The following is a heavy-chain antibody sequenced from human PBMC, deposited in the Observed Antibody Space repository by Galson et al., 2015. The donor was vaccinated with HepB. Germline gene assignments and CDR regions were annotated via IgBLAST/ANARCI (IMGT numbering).Heavy chain of an antibody. CDR2: ISHDVGNT. CDR1: GFTFSTYG. CDR3: TKGWGYQLLTPYAFDIWGQGTLVTVSSGSAAAPTLFPLVQLERQSYGMDV. J-gene: IGHJ6*02. V-gene: IGHV3-30*18. D-gene: IGHD1-1*01. Sequence: SLRLSCAASGFTFSTYGMHWVRQAPGEGLEWVAVISHDVGNTYYADSVKGRFTISRDNSKNTLYLQMNSLRAEDTAVYYCTKGWGYQLLTPYAFDIWGQGTLVTVSSGSAAAPTLFPLVQLERQSYGMDVWGQGTTVTVSS.